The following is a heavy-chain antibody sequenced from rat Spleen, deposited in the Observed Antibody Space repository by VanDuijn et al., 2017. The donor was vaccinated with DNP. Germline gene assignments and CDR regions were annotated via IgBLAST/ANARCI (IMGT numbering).Heavy chain of an antibody. CDR3: AIYYYSGDNWFGY. D-gene: IGHD1-1*01. V-gene: IGHV5-25*01. CDR2: INSRGGTT. Sequence: EVQLVESGGGLAQPGRSLKLSCAASGFTFSDYYMAWVRRAPTKGLEWVASINSRGGTTYYPDSVKGRFTISRDNSKNTLYLQLNSLRSEDTATYYCAIYYYSGDNWFGYWGQGTLVTVSS. CDR1: GFTFSDYY. J-gene: IGHJ3*01.